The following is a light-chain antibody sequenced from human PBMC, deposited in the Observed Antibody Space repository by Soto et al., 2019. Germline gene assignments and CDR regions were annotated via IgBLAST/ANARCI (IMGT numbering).Light chain of an antibody. Sequence: EIVMTQSPVALSVSPRESAALSCRASQSVGRNFAWYQQRPGQAPRVLIYGTSTRATGVPARFSGSGSGTDFTLTISSLQSEDFAVYYCQQYNKWPYTFGEGNRLEIK. CDR3: QQYNKWPYT. V-gene: IGKV3-15*01. CDR2: GTS. J-gene: IGKJ2*01. CDR1: QSVGRN.